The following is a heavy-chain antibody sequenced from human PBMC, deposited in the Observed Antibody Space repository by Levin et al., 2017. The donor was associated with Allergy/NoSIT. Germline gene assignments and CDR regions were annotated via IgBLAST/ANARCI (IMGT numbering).Heavy chain of an antibody. CDR1: GGSISSYY. J-gene: IGHJ4*02. V-gene: IGHV4-59*01. Sequence: SQTLSLTCTVSGGSISSYYWSWIRQPPGKGLEWIGYIYYSGSTNYNPSLKSRVTISVDTSKNQFSLKLSSVTAADTAVYYCARDRTAGYFDYWGQGTLVTVSS. CDR3: ARDRTAGYFDY. CDR2: IYYSGST.